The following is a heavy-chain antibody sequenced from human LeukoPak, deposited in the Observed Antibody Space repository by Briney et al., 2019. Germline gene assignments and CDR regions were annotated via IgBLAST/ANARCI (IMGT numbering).Heavy chain of an antibody. CDR3: ARGVVVITPHFDF. D-gene: IGHD3-22*01. V-gene: IGHV1-46*01. CDR2: INRSGGGT. J-gene: IGHJ4*02. Sequence: APVKVSCKTSGYSFTNYYMHWVRQAPGQGLEWMGTINRSGGGTTYAQKFQGRVTMTRDTSISTAYMEVSSLRSDDTAVYFCARGVVVITPHFDFWGQGTLVTVSS. CDR1: GYSFTNYY.